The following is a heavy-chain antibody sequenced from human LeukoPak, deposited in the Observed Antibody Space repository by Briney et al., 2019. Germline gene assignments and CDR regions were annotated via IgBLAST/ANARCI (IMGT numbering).Heavy chain of an antibody. Sequence: PSETLSLTCTVSGGSVSSGSYYWSWIRQPPGKGLEWIGYIYYSGSTNYNPSLKSRVTISVDTSKNQFSLKLSSVTAADTAAYYCARDTWDYGGVYYFDYWGQGTLVTVSS. J-gene: IGHJ4*02. V-gene: IGHV4-61*01. D-gene: IGHD4-23*01. CDR3: ARDTWDYGGVYYFDY. CDR1: GGSVSSGSYY. CDR2: IYYSGST.